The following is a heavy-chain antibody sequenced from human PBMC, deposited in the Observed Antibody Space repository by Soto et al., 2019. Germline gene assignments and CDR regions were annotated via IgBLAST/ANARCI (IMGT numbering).Heavy chain of an antibody. D-gene: IGHD3-9*01. J-gene: IGHJ5*02. CDR3: AIIRYFYWLQNWFDP. Sequence: HVQLPESGPGLVKPSQPLSLTCTVSCGSISSGGYYWSWIRQHPGKGLEWIGYFYYSGSTYYHPSLKSRVTKSVDPAKNHFTLKRRSVTAANTALYYGAIIRYFYWLQNWFDPRGQGTLVTVSS. CDR2: FYYSGST. V-gene: IGHV4-31*03. CDR1: CGSISSGGYY.